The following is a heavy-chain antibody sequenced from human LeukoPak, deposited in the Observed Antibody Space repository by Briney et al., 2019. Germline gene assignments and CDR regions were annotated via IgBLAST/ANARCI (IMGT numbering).Heavy chain of an antibody. J-gene: IGHJ4*02. V-gene: IGHV3-30*02. D-gene: IGHD3-3*01. Sequence: GGSLRLSCAASGFTFRTSAMNWVRQAPGKGLDWVAFIRFDGTVAEYGDSVKGRLTISRDNSQNILFLQMNSLRPEDTAVYYCAKDKSYSELYHFDYWGQGALVTVSS. CDR3: AKDKSYSELYHFDY. CDR2: IRFDGTVA. CDR1: GFTFRTSA.